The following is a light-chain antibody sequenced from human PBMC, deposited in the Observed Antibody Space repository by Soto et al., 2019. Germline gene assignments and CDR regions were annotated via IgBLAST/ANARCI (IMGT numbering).Light chain of an antibody. CDR2: DLN. J-gene: IGLJ2*01. CDR1: SSDVSAYDY. V-gene: IGLV2-11*01. CDR3: CSYADTYTFVV. Sequence: QSGLTQPRSVSGSPGQSVTISCTGTSSDVSAYDYVSWYQHHPGRPPKLIIYDLNKRPSGVPDRFSGSKSGNTASLTISGLQAEDEAAYYCCSYADTYTFVVFGGGTKVTVL.